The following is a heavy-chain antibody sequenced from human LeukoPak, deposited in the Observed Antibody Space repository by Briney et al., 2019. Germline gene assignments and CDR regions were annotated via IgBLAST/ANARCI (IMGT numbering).Heavy chain of an antibody. V-gene: IGHV4-34*01. D-gene: IGHD3-9*01. CDR1: GGSFSGYY. CDR3: ARGELRYFDWLSYNWFDP. Sequence: SETLSLTCAVYGGSFSGYYWSWIRQPPGKGLEWIGEINHSGSTNYNTSLKSRVTISVDTSKNQFSLKLSSVTAADTAVYYCARGELRYFDWLSYNWFDPWGQGTLVTVSS. CDR2: INHSGST. J-gene: IGHJ5*02.